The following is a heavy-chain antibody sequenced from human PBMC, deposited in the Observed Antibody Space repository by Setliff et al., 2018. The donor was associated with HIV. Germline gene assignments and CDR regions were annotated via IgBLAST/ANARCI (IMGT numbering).Heavy chain of an antibody. Sequence: PSETLSLTCAVYGGSFSGYYWSWIRQPPGKGLEWIGEINHSGSTNYNPSLKSRVIISIDKSKNKFSLKVSSVTAADTAVYYCAKQPGGHSFFDHWGQGILVTVSS. CDR2: INHSGST. V-gene: IGHV4-34*01. CDR3: AKQPGGHSFFDH. CDR1: GGSFSGYY. D-gene: IGHD1-1*01. J-gene: IGHJ4*02.